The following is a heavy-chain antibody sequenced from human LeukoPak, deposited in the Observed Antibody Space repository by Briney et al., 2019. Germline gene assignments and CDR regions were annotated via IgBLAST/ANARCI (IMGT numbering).Heavy chain of an antibody. CDR1: GFTFSSYS. CDR2: ISSSSRTT. J-gene: IGHJ4*02. V-gene: IGHV3-48*02. Sequence: GGSLRLSCEASGFTFSSYSMNWVRQAPGKGLEWVSYISSSSRTTYYADSVKGRFTISRENAKNSLYLQMNSLRDEDTAVYYCARDGTSIVGSLDYWGQGTLVTVSS. CDR3: ARDGTSIVGSLDY. D-gene: IGHD1-26*01.